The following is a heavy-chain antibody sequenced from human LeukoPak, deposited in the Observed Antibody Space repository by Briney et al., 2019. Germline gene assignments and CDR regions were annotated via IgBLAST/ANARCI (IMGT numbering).Heavy chain of an antibody. D-gene: IGHD1-26*01. CDR1: GGSFSGYY. V-gene: IGHV4-34*01. J-gene: IGHJ2*01. Sequence: PSETLSLTCAVYGGSFSGYYWSWIRQPPGKGLEWIGEINHSGSTNYNPSLKSRVTISVDTSKNQFSLKLSSVNAADTAVYYCARDGGSYAYWYFDLWGRGTLVTVSS. CDR2: INHSGST. CDR3: ARDGGSYAYWYFDL.